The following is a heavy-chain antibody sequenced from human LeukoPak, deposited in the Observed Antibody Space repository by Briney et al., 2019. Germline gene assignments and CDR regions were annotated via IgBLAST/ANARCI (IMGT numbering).Heavy chain of an antibody. CDR3: ASFYGSGSPHYYYYYMDV. Sequence: GASVKVSCKASGGTFSSYAISWVRQAPGQGREWMGGIIPIFGTANYAQKFQGRVTIIADESTSTAYMELSSLRSEDTAVYYCASFYGSGSPHYYYYYMDVWGKGTTVTVSS. V-gene: IGHV1-69*13. CDR2: IIPIFGTA. D-gene: IGHD3-10*01. J-gene: IGHJ6*03. CDR1: GGTFSSYA.